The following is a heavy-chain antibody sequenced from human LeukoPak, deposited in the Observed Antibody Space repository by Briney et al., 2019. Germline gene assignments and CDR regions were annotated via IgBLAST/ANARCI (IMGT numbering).Heavy chain of an antibody. CDR2: IIPIFGTA. CDR3: ARGDHYDFWSGYSGGNWFDP. V-gene: IGHV1-69*13. J-gene: IGHJ5*02. D-gene: IGHD3-3*01. CDR1: GGTFSSYA. Sequence: ASVKVSCKASGGTFSSYAISWVRQAPGQGLEWMGGIIPIFGTANYAQKFQGRVTITADESTSTAYMELSSLRSEDTAVYYCARGDHYDFWSGYSGGNWFDPWGQGTLVTVSS.